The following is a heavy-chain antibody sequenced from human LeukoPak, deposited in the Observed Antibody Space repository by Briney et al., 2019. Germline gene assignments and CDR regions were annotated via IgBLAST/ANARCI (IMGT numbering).Heavy chain of an antibody. CDR1: GFTFSSYA. CDR3: AKGSGDFWSGYYAY. Sequence: GGSLRLSCAASGFTFSSYAMSWVRQAPGKGPEWVSAISGSGGSTYYADSVKGRFTISRDNSKNTLYLQMNSLRAEDTAVYYCAKGSGDFWSGYYAYWGQGTLVTVSS. J-gene: IGHJ4*02. CDR2: ISGSGGST. V-gene: IGHV3-23*01. D-gene: IGHD3-3*01.